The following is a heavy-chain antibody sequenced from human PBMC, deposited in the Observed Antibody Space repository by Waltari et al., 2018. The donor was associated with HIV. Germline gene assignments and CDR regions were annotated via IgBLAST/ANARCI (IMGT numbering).Heavy chain of an antibody. CDR2: RYHSGST. Sequence: QVQLQESGPGLVKPSETLSLTCAVSGGPISSYNWWSWVRQAPGKGLEWIGERYHSGSTNYNPSLKSRVTISIDKSKNQFSLRLTSVTAADTAMYYCARGVRYLTPWGQGTLVAVS. D-gene: IGHD3-9*01. CDR1: GGPISSYNW. CDR3: ARGVRYLTP. V-gene: IGHV4-4*02. J-gene: IGHJ4*02.